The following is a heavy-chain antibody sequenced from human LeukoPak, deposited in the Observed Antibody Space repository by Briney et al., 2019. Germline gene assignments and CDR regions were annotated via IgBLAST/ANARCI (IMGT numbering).Heavy chain of an antibody. CDR2: INPNSGGT. CDR1: GYTFTGYY. D-gene: IGHD3-10*01. J-gene: IGHJ4*02. V-gene: IGHV1-2*06. Sequence: GASVKVSCKASGYTFTGYYMHWVRQAPGQGLEWMGRINPNSGGTNYAQKFQGRVTMTRDTSISTAYMELSRLRSDDTAVYYCARVLVRGVISFDYWGQETLVTVSS. CDR3: ARVLVRGVISFDY.